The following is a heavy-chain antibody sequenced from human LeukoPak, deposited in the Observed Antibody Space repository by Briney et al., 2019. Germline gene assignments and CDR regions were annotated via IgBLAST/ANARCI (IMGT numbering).Heavy chain of an antibody. CDR2: ISSSSTI. CDR1: GFTFSSYI. J-gene: IGHJ6*03. V-gene: IGHV3-48*01. Sequence: PGGSLRLSCAASGFTFSSYIMNWVRQAPGKGLEWVSYISSSSTIYYADSVKGRFTISRDNAKNSLYLQMNSLRAEDTAVYYCARDERYYYYMDVWGKGTTVTVSS. CDR3: ARDERYYYYMDV.